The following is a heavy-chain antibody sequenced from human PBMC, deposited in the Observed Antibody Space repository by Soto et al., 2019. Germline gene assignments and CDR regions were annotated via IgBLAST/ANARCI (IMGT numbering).Heavy chain of an antibody. Sequence: QVQLVQSGAEVKKPGSSVKVSCKASGGTFSSYAISWVRQAPGQGLEWMGGIIPIFGTANYAQKFQGRVTITADESTSTAYMELSSLRSEDTAVYYCARAIRDFGVVIIYYYGMDVWGQGTTVTVSS. CDR1: GGTFSSYA. J-gene: IGHJ6*02. CDR3: ARAIRDFGVVIIYYYGMDV. V-gene: IGHV1-69*01. CDR2: IIPIFGTA. D-gene: IGHD3-3*01.